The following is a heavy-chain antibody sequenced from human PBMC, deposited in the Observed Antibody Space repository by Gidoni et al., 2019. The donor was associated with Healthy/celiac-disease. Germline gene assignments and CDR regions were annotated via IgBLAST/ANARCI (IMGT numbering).Heavy chain of an antibody. V-gene: IGHV3-23*01. CDR2: ISGSGGST. J-gene: IGHJ5*02. D-gene: IGHD3-10*01. CDR1: GFPFSSYA. CDR3: ASKGYGSALNWFDH. Sequence: EVQLLESGGGLVQPGGSLRSCCAASGFPFSSYAMSWVRQAPGKGLEWVSAISGSGGSTYYADSVKGRFTISRDNSKNTLYLQMNSLRAEDTAVYYCASKGYGSALNWFDHWGQGTLVTVSS.